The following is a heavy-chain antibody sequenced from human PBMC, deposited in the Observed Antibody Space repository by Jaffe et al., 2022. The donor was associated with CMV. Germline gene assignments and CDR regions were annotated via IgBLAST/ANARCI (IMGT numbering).Heavy chain of an antibody. V-gene: IGHV3-21*01. CDR2: ISSSSSYI. CDR3: ARGFFSSGWTFDY. D-gene: IGHD6-19*01. CDR1: GFTFSSYS. Sequence: EVQLVESGGGLVKPGGSLRLSCAASGFTFSSYSMNWVRQAPGKGLEWVSSISSSSSYIYYADSVKGRFTISRDNAKNSLYLQMNSLRAEDTAVYYCARGFFSSGWTFDYWGQGTLVTVSS. J-gene: IGHJ4*02.